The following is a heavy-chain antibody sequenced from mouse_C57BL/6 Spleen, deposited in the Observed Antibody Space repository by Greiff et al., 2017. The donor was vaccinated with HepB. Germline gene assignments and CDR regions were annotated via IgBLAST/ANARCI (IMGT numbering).Heavy chain of an antibody. CDR3: ARPEVYGSSSFDV. Sequence: EVQRVESGGGLVKPGGSLKLSCAASGFTFSDYGMHWVRQAPEKGLEWVAYISSGSSTIYYADTVKGRFTISRDNAKNTLFLQMTSLRSEDTAMYYCARPEVYGSSSFDVWGTGTTVTVSS. CDR1: GFTFSDYG. V-gene: IGHV5-17*01. CDR2: ISSGSSTI. J-gene: IGHJ1*03. D-gene: IGHD1-1*01.